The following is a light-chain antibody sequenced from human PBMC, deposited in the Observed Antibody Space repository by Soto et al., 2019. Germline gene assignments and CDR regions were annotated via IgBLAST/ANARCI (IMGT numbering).Light chain of an antibody. CDR2: KTS. V-gene: IGKV1-5*03. CDR1: QSLSGW. Sequence: DIQMTQSPSTLSTSIGDRVTITCRASQSLSGWLAWYQQKPGKAPQLLIYKTSNLESGVPSRFSSSGSRTVFTLTSSRLQPEDFANYYCLQYYNLHTFGQGTKVEIK. J-gene: IGKJ2*01. CDR3: LQYYNLHT.